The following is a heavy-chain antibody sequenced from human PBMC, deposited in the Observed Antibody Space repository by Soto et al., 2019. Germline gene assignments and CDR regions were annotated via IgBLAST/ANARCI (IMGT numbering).Heavy chain of an antibody. CDR2: ISYDGSNK. Sequence: QVQLVESGGGVVQPGRSLRLSCAASGFTFSSYGMHWVRQAPGKGLEWVAVISYDGSNKYYADSVKGRFTISRDNSKNTLYLQMNSLRAEDTAVYYCAKAGRGYSYGLDYFDYWGRGTLVTVSS. D-gene: IGHD5-18*01. J-gene: IGHJ4*02. CDR3: AKAGRGYSYGLDYFDY. V-gene: IGHV3-30*18. CDR1: GFTFSSYG.